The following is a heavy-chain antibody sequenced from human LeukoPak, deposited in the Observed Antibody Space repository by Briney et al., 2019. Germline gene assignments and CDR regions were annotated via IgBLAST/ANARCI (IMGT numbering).Heavy chain of an antibody. D-gene: IGHD3-10*01. CDR2: IYTSGST. J-gene: IGHJ6*03. CDR3: ARGQVHGSGSWGIYYYYYYYMDV. V-gene: IGHV4-4*09. CDR1: GGSISSYY. Sequence: SETLSLTCTVSGGSISSYYWSWIRQPPGKGLEWIGYIYTSGSTNYNPSIKSRVTISVDTSKNQFSLKLSSVTAADTAVYYCARGQVHGSGSWGIYYYYYYYMDVWGKGTTVTVSS.